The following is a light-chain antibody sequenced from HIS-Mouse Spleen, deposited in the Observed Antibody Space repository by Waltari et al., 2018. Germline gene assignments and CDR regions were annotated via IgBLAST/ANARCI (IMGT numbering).Light chain of an antibody. J-gene: IGKJ1*01. Sequence: EIVLTQSPGPLSLSPGERATLSCRASQSVSSSYLAWYQQKPGQAPRLLIYGASSRATGIPDRFSGSGSGTDFTLTISRLEPEDFAVYYCQQYGSSPMFGQGTKVEIK. V-gene: IGKV3-20*01. CDR1: QSVSSSY. CDR2: GAS. CDR3: QQYGSSPM.